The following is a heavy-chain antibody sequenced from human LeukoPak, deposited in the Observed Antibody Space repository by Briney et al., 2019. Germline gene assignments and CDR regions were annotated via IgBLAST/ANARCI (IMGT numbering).Heavy chain of an antibody. D-gene: IGHD6-6*01. CDR2: ISSSGSTI. Sequence: PGGSLRLSCAASGFTFSSYEMNWVRQAPGKGLEWVSYISSSGSTIYYADSVKGRFTISRDNAKNSLYLQVNSLRAEDTAVYYCARDNGAARPTFYMDVWGKGTTVTVSS. CDR3: ARDNGAARPTFYMDV. V-gene: IGHV3-48*03. CDR1: GFTFSSYE. J-gene: IGHJ6*03.